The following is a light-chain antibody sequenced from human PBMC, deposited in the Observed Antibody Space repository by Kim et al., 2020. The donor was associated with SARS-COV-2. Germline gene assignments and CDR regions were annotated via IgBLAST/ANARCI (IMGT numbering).Light chain of an antibody. J-gene: IGLJ2*01. Sequence: KTVTLSCTRSSGSIASNYVQWYQQRPGSAPTTVIYEDNQRPSGVPDRFSGSIDSSSNSASLTISGLKTEDEADYYCHSYDSSLYVVFGGGTQLTVL. CDR1: SGSIASNY. CDR2: EDN. CDR3: HSYDSSLYVV. V-gene: IGLV6-57*03.